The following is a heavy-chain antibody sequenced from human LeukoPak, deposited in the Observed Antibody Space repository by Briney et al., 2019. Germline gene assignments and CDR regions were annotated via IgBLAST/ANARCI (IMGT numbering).Heavy chain of an antibody. D-gene: IGHD3-22*01. V-gene: IGHV2-5*02. CDR1: GFSLSTSGVG. J-gene: IGHJ3*02. CDR3: VHRPPFFYDSSAYYYGDVLDI. Sequence: ESGPTLVKPTQTLTLTCTFSGFSLSTSGVGVGWIRQPPGKALEWLALIYWDDEKRYSPSLKNRLTITKDTSKNQVVLTMTNMDPVDTATYYCVHRPPFFYDSSAYYYGDVLDIWGQGTMATVSS. CDR2: IYWDDEK.